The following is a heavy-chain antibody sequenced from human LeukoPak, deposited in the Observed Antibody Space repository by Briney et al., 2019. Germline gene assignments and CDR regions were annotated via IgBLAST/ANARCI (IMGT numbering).Heavy chain of an antibody. J-gene: IGHJ4*02. D-gene: IGHD3-22*01. CDR3: AKDLVHYYDSSGTG. Sequence: GGSLRLSCAASGFTFSSYAMSWVRQAPGKGLEWVSAISGSGGSTYYADSVKGRFTISRDNSKNTLYLQMNSLRAEDTAVYYCAKDLVHYYDSSGTGRGQGTLVTVSS. V-gene: IGHV3-23*01. CDR2: ISGSGGST. CDR1: GFTFSSYA.